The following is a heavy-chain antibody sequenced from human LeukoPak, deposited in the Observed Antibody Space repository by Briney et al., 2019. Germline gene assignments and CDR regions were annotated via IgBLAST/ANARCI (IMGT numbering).Heavy chain of an antibody. CDR1: GGSISSGGYY. D-gene: IGHD3-22*01. CDR3: ARDRSDSSGYYALTY. CDR2: TSYSGST. V-gene: IGHV4-31*03. Sequence: SETLSLTCTVSGGSISSGGYYWSWIRQHPGKGLEWLGYTSYSGSTYYNPSLKSRLTISVDTSKNQFYLRLSSVTAADTAGYYCARDRSDSSGYYALTYWGQGSLVTVSS. J-gene: IGHJ4*02.